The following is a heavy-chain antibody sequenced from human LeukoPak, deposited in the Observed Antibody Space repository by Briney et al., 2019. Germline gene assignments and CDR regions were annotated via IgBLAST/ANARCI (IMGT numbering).Heavy chain of an antibody. J-gene: IGHJ5*02. CDR3: ARMVVAAIGRWFDP. CDR2: ISSSSSYI. CDR1: GFTFSSYS. V-gene: IGHV3-21*01. D-gene: IGHD2-15*01. Sequence: GGSLRLSCAASGFTFSSYSMNWVRQAPGKGLEGVSSISSSSSYIYYADSVKGRFTISRDNAKNSLYLQMNSLRAEDTAVYYCARMVVAAIGRWFDPWGQGTLVTVSS.